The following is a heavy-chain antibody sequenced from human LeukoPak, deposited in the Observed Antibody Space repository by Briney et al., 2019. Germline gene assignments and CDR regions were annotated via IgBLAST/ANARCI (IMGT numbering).Heavy chain of an antibody. J-gene: IGHJ3*02. CDR2: ISYDGSNK. CDR1: GFTFSSYA. D-gene: IGHD1-26*01. Sequence: PGGSLRLSCAASGFTFSSYAMHWVRQAPGKGLEWVAVISYDGSNKYYADSVKGRFTISRDNSKNTLYLQMNSLRAEDTAVYYCAKDLSGSYSSARGAFDIWGQGTKVTVSS. V-gene: IGHV3-30-3*01. CDR3: AKDLSGSYSSARGAFDI.